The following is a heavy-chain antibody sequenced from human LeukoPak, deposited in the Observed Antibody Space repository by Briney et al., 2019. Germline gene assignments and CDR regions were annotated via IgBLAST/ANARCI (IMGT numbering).Heavy chain of an antibody. V-gene: IGHV3-64D*06. CDR3: VKDRSATYSFDC. Sequence: GGSLRLSCAASGFTFSSHWMHWVRQAPGKGLEFVSAIHNDGKITYYADSVNGRFTISRDNSRNTLYLQVSSLRVEDTAVYYCVKDRSATYSFDCWGQGTLVTVSS. CDR2: IHNDGKIT. J-gene: IGHJ4*02. D-gene: IGHD1-26*01. CDR1: GFTFSSHW.